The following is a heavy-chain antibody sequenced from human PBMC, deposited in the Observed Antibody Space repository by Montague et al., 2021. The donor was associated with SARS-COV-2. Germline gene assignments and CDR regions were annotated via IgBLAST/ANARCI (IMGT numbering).Heavy chain of an antibody. CDR3: ARIVSLVVPGDIHQMYYYGLDV. CDR2: IDWDNDK. J-gene: IGHJ6*02. CDR1: GFSLSTSGLS. V-gene: IGHV2-70*11. Sequence: PALVKPTQTLTLTCTFSGFSLSTSGLSVTWIRQPPGKALEWPARIDWDNDKYYSTSLKTSLTISKDTSKNQVVLTVTNVDPFDTATYYCARIVSLVVPGDIHQMYYYGLDVWGQGTTVIVSS. D-gene: IGHD2-2*01.